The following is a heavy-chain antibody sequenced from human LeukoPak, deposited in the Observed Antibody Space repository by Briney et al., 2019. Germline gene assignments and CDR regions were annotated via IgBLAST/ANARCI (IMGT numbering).Heavy chain of an antibody. V-gene: IGHV4-4*07. D-gene: IGHD3-22*01. CDR2: IYTSGST. CDR3: ARGTFPPYYYDSSGPHYFDY. Sequence: SETLSLTCSVSGGTISSYYWSWIREPAGKGLEWIGRIYTSGSTNYNTSLKSRVTMSVDTSKNQFSLKLSSVTAADTAVYYCARGTFPPYYYDSSGPHYFDYWGQGTLVTVSS. J-gene: IGHJ4*02. CDR1: GGTISSYY.